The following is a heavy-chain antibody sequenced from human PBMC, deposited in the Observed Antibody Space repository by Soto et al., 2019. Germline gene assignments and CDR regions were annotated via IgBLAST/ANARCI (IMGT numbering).Heavy chain of an antibody. CDR2: IYSDGSAT. CDR3: AREEYSSSSRHFDY. CDR1: GFTFSSYW. Sequence: PGGSLRLSCAASGFTFSSYWMHWVRQAPGKGLVWVSRIYSDGSATDYADSVKGRFTISRDNAKDTLYLQMNSLRAEDTAVCYWAREEYSSSSRHFDYWGQGTLVTVS. V-gene: IGHV3-74*01. D-gene: IGHD6-6*01. J-gene: IGHJ4*02.